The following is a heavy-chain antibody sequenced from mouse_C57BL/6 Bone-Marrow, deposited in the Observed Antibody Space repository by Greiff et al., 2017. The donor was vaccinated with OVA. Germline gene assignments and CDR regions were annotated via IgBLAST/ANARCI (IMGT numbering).Heavy chain of an antibody. CDR2: ISGGGGNT. Sequence: DVMLVESGGGLVKPGGSLKLSCAASGFTFSSYTMSWVRQTPEKRLEWVATISGGGGNTYYPDSVKGRFTISRDNAKNTLYLQMSSLRSEDTALYYCARRGGSSPYYAMDYWGQGTSVTVSS. CDR3: ARRGGSSPYYAMDY. D-gene: IGHD1-1*01. V-gene: IGHV5-9*01. CDR1: GFTFSSYT. J-gene: IGHJ4*01.